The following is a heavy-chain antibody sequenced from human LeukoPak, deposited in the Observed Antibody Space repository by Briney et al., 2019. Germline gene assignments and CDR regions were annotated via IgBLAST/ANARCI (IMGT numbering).Heavy chain of an antibody. J-gene: IGHJ5*02. CDR2: IYSGGST. D-gene: IGHD4-23*01. V-gene: IGHV3-53*01. Sequence: GGSLRLSCAASGFTVSSNYMSWVRQAPGKGLEWVSVIYSGGSTYYADSVKGRFTISRDNSKNTLYLQMNSLRAEDTAVYYCARDKGGLRWQYNWFDPWGQGTLVTVSS. CDR1: GFTVSSNY. CDR3: ARDKGGLRWQYNWFDP.